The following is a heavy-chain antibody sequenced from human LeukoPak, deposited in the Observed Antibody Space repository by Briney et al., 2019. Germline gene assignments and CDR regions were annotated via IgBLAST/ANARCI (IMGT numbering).Heavy chain of an antibody. Sequence: SETLSLTCTVSGGSISSSSYYWGWIRQPPGKGLEWIGSIYYSVTTYYNPSLKSRVTIPVDTSKNQFSLKLNSVTAADTAVYYCARDRLRWPKIDYWGQGTLVTVSS. J-gene: IGHJ4*02. V-gene: IGHV4-39*07. D-gene: IGHD4-23*01. CDR3: ARDRLRWPKIDY. CDR2: IYYSVTT. CDR1: GGSISSSSYY.